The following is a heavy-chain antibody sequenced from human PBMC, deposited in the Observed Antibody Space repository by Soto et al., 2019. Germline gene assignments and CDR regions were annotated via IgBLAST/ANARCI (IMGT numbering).Heavy chain of an antibody. J-gene: IGHJ6*02. D-gene: IGHD3-10*01. CDR2: ISAYNGNT. V-gene: IGHV1-18*01. Sequence: QVQLVQSGAEVKKPGASVKVSCKASGYTFTSYGISWVRQAPGQGLEWMGWISAYNGNTNYAQKLQGRVTMTTDTSTSTAYMELRGLRSDDTAVYYCARDAMVRGPNYGMDVWGQGTTVTVSS. CDR1: GYTFTSYG. CDR3: ARDAMVRGPNYGMDV.